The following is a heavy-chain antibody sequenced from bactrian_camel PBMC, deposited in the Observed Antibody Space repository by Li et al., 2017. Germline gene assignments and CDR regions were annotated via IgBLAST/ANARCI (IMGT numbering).Heavy chain of an antibody. D-gene: IGHD5*01. Sequence: QVQLVESGGGSVQAGGSQRLSCEASGYTLPLHMAWFRRLPGQEREGVAAIAGDGRTNYADSVKGRFTIARDAKDTMYLQMNSLKPEDTAVYYCAAGTSTGFPFRESAYPYWGQGTQVTVS. J-gene: IGHJ4*01. V-gene: IGHV3S53*01. CDR3: AAGTSTGFPFRESAYPY. CDR2: IAGDGRT. CDR1: GYTLPLH.